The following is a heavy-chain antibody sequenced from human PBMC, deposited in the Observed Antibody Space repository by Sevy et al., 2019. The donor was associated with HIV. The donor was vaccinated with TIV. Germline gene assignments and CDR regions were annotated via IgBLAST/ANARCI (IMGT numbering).Heavy chain of an antibody. Sequence: GGSLRLSCAASGFTFSSYAMHWVRQAPGKGLEWVAVISYDGSNKYYADSVKGRFTIPRDNSKNTLYLQMNSLRAEDTAVYYCARGAAAGLFLSKSRPMDYWGQGTLVTVSS. D-gene: IGHD6-13*01. CDR1: GFTFSSYA. V-gene: IGHV3-30-3*01. J-gene: IGHJ4*02. CDR2: ISYDGSNK. CDR3: ARGAAAGLFLSKSRPMDY.